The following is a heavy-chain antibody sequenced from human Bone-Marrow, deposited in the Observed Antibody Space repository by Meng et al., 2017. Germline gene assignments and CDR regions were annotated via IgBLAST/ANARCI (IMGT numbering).Heavy chain of an antibody. CDR3: ASEMATMEAFDY. J-gene: IGHJ4*02. D-gene: IGHD5-24*01. V-gene: IGHV1-46*01. CDR2: INPSGGST. CDR1: GYTFTSYY. Sequence: ASVKVSCKASGYTFTSYYMHWVRQAPGQGLEWMGIINPSGGSTSYAQKFQGRVTMTRDTSTSTVYMELSSLRSEDTAVYYCASEMATMEAFDYWGQGTLVTVSS.